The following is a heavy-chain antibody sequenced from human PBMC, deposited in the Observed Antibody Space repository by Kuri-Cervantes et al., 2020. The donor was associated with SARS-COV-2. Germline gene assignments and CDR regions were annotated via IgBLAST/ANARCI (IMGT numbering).Heavy chain of an antibody. D-gene: IGHD3-22*01. CDR1: GFTFSSYD. CDR2: IGTAGDT. CDR3: AKPLMVITLSTLDYNGMDV. V-gene: IGHV3-13*01. Sequence: GESLKISCAASGFTFSSYDMHWVRQATGKGLEWVSAIGTAGDTYYPGSVKGRFTISRENAKNSLYLQMNSLRAGDTAVYYCAKPLMVITLSTLDYNGMDVWGQGTTVTVSS. J-gene: IGHJ6*02.